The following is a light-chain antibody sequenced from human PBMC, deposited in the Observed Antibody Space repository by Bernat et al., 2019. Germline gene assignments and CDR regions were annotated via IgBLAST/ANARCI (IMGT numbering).Light chain of an antibody. CDR3: QQRSNWPLT. CDR1: QSVLTY. J-gene: IGKJ4*01. CDR2: DAS. V-gene: IGKV3-11*01. Sequence: EIVLTQSPVTLSLSPGERATLSCRASQSVLTYLVWYQQKPGQAPRLLIYDASNRATGIPARFSGNGSGTDFTLTISSLEPEDFAVYYCQQRSNWPLTFGGGTKVEIK.